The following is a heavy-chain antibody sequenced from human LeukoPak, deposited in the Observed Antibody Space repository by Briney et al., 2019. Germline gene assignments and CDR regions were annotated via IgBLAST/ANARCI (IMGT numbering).Heavy chain of an antibody. Sequence: SETLSLTCAAYGGSFSGYYWSWIRQPPGKGLEWIGEINHSGSTNYNPSLKSRVTISVDTSKNQFSLKLSSVTAADTAVYYCARARYYGSGSPRTSLHYYYGMDVWGQGTTVTVSS. D-gene: IGHD3-10*01. V-gene: IGHV4-34*01. J-gene: IGHJ6*02. CDR3: ARARYYGSGSPRTSLHYYYGMDV. CDR2: INHSGST. CDR1: GGSFSGYY.